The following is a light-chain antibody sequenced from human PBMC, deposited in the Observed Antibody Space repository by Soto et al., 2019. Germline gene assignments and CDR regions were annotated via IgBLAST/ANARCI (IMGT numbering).Light chain of an antibody. CDR2: DTF. J-gene: IGKJ1*01. CDR1: QIVTSS. CDR3: QQFAASPRT. V-gene: IGKV3-11*01. Sequence: EIVLTQSPATLSLSPGTGATLSCRASQIVTSSLAWYQQRPGQAPRLLIYDTFTRATGIPARFSAKGAGTDFTLTISSLEPEDSAVYYCQQFAASPRTFGQGTTVEIK.